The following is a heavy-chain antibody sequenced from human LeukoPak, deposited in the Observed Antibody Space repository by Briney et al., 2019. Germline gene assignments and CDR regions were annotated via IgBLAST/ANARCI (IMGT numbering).Heavy chain of an antibody. CDR3: TSSGYSGYDLGY. CDR2: IRSKANSYAT. D-gene: IGHD5-12*01. V-gene: IGHV3-73*01. CDR1: GFTFSGSA. Sequence: SGGSLRLSCAASGFTFSGSAMHWVRQASGKGLEWVGRIRSKANSYATAYAASVKGRFTISRDDSKNTAYLQMNSLKTEDKAMYYCTSSGYSGYDLGYWGQGTLVTVSS. J-gene: IGHJ4*02.